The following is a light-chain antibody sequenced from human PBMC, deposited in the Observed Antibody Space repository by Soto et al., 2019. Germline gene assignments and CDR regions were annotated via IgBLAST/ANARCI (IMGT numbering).Light chain of an antibody. CDR3: QSYGTSLSGLYV. CDR1: SSNIGAGRD. V-gene: IGLV1-40*01. Sequence: QSVLTQPPSVSGAPGQRVIISCTGSSSNIGAGRDVHWYRQFPGEAPKFLISDSNHRPSGVPDRFSVSKSGASASLAITGLRPEDEGDYFCQSYGTSLSGLYVFGTGTKLTGL. CDR2: DSN. J-gene: IGLJ1*01.